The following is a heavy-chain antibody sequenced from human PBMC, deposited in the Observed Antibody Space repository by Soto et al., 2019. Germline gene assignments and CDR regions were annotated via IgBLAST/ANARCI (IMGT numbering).Heavy chain of an antibody. Sequence: SETLSLTCTVSGGSVSSYYWSWIRQPPGKGLEWIGYIYYSGSTNYNPSLKSRVTISVDTSKNQFSLKLSSVTAADTAVYYCARGSHGSGSYAISLDYWGQGTLVTVSS. CDR1: GGSVSSYY. J-gene: IGHJ4*02. V-gene: IGHV4-59*08. CDR2: IYYSGST. CDR3: ARGSHGSGSYAISLDY. D-gene: IGHD3-10*01.